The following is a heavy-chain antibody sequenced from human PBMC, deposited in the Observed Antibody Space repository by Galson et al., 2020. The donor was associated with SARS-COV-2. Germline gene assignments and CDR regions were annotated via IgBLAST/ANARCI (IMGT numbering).Heavy chain of an antibody. V-gene: IGHV3-33*01. CDR3: ARDWMRRVMIIGVFEH. D-gene: IGHD3-10*01. J-gene: IGHJ4*02. CDR1: GFTFQNYG. CDR2: LYYDGSNY. Sequence: GESLKIPCVASGFTFQNYGLHWVRQAPGKGLEWVAALYYDGSNYYYADSVKGRFTISRDNSKNTVYLQMNSLRAEETAVYYCARDWMRRVMIIGVFEHWGQGALVTVAS.